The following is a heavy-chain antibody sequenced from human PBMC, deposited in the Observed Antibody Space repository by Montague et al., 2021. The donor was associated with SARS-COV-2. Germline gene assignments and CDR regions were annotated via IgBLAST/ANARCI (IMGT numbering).Heavy chain of an antibody. D-gene: IGHD2-21*01. CDR3: ARHPTAYADFFGY. CDR1: DDSIRRSTYY. J-gene: IGHJ4*02. V-gene: IGHV4-39*01. CDR2: VNYGGNN. Sequence: SETLSLTCAVSDDSIRRSTYYWGWIRQPPGKGLEWVGSVNYGGNNYYNPSLKSRVTMSVDTSKKQFSLKLNSVTAADTAVYYCARHPTAYADFFGYWGQGMLVTVSS.